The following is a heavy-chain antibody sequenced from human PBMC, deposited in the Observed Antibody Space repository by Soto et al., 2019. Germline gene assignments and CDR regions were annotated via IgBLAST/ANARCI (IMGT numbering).Heavy chain of an antibody. J-gene: IGHJ3*01. CDR3: ASASVGGEIRAFDF. CDR1: GYTFTNFG. D-gene: IGHD3-16*01. Sequence: ASVKVSCPASGYTFTNFGISWVRQAPGQGIAWVGWISAYNGDTNYAQKLQGRVTMTTDTSTSTAYMELRRLRSDDTAVYYCASASVGGEIRAFDFCGQGTMVTVS. CDR2: ISAYNGDT. V-gene: IGHV1-18*01.